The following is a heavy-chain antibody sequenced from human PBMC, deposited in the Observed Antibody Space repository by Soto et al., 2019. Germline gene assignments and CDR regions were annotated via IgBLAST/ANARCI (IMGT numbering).Heavy chain of an antibody. V-gene: IGHV3-7*05. J-gene: IGHJ4*02. CDR1: EFSFSTYW. CDR2: IKEDGSEK. CDR3: AREGHPDY. Sequence: EVQLVESGGGLVQPGGSLRLSCAASEFSFSTYWMSWVRQAPGKGLEWVANIKEDGSEKHYLDSVKGRFTISRDNAKNSLYLQMSSLRAEDTAVYYCAREGHPDYWGQGTLVSVSS.